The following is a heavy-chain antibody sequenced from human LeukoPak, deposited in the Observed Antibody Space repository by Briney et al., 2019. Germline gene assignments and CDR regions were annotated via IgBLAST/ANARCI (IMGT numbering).Heavy chain of an antibody. D-gene: IGHD2-2*01. CDR2: IYYSGGT. V-gene: IGHV4-38-2*01. CDR3: AKFGSTSGRGFDP. J-gene: IGHJ5*02. CDR1: GFSISSDSY. Sequence: PSETLSLTCAVSGFSISSDSYGGWIRQPPGKGLEWIGTIYYSGGTYYSPSLKSRVTISLDTCKNHFSLRLTSVTAADTAVYYCAKFGSTSGRGFDPWGQGTLVTVSS.